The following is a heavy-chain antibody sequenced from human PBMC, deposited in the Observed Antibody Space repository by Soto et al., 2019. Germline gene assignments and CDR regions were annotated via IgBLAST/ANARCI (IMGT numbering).Heavy chain of an antibody. Sequence: SETLSLTCTVSGGSISSYYWSWIRQPPGKGLEWIGYMCYSGSTNYNPSLKSRVTISVDTSKNQFSLKLSSVTAADTAVYYCARHSPSYNWFDPWGQGTLVTVSS. J-gene: IGHJ5*02. CDR3: ARHSPSYNWFDP. V-gene: IGHV4-59*08. CDR2: MCYSGST. CDR1: GGSISSYY.